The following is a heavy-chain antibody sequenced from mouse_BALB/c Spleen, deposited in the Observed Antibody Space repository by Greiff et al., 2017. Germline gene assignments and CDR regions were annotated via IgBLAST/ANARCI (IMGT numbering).Heavy chain of an antibody. CDR3: ARGYREYFDY. J-gene: IGHJ2*01. Sequence: VQLQQSGPELVKPGASVKISCKASGYAFSSSWMNWVKQRPGQGLEWIGRIYPGDGDTNYNGKFKGKATLTADKSSSTAYMQLSSLTSVDSAVYFCARGYREYFDYWGQGTTLTVSS. CDR2: IYPGDGDT. V-gene: IGHV1-82*01. D-gene: IGHD2-14*01. CDR1: GYAFSSSW.